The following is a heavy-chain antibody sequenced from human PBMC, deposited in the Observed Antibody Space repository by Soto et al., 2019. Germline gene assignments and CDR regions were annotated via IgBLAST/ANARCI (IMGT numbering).Heavy chain of an antibody. CDR2: INPSGGST. Sequence: QVQLVQSGAEAKKPGASVKVSCETSGYTFTTHYMHWVRRAPGQGLEWMGMINPSGGSTSYEKKFQGRVTMTRGTSTRTICKELSRLKREDTAIYYCARRAYNYANMDVSGQGTTVTVSS. J-gene: IGHJ6*02. CDR3: ARRAYNYANMDV. CDR1: GYTFTTHY. V-gene: IGHV1-46*01. D-gene: IGHD5-18*01.